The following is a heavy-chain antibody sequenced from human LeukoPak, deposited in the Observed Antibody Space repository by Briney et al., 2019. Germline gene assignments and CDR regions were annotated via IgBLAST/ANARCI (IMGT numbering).Heavy chain of an antibody. CDR1: GFTFSSYS. CDR2: ISSSSSYI. D-gene: IGHD4-17*01. J-gene: IGHJ4*02. V-gene: IGHV3-21*01. Sequence: GGPLRLSCAASGFTFSSYSVNWVRQAPGKGLEWVSSISSSSSYIYYADSVKGRFTISRDNAKNSLYLQMNSLRAEDTAVYYCARERGGYGDYVLGDFDYWGQGTLVTVSS. CDR3: ARERGGYGDYVLGDFDY.